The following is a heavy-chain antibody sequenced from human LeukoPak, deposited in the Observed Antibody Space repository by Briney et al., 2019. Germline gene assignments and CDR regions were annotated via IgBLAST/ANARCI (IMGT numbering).Heavy chain of an antibody. D-gene: IGHD3-22*01. CDR1: GFTFSSYG. V-gene: IGHV3-33*01. CDR3: ARDFYYDSSAHFDY. Sequence: PGGSLRLSCAASGFTFSSYGMHWVRQAPGKGLEWVAVIWYDGSNKYYADSVKGRFTISRDNSKNTLYLQMNSLRAEDTAVYYCARDFYYDSSAHFDYWGQGTLVTVSS. J-gene: IGHJ4*02. CDR2: IWYDGSNK.